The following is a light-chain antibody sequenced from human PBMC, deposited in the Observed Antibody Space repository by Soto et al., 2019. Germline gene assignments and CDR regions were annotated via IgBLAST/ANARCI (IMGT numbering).Light chain of an antibody. V-gene: IGKV3-20*01. Sequence: EIVLTESPGPLSLSPGERATLSCRASQTVSTSYVAWYQQKPGQAPRRLIYGASSRATGIPDRFSGSGSGTDYTLTISRLEPEAFAVYYCQQYGFSLIAFGGGTKVEI. CDR1: QTVSTSY. CDR3: QQYGFSLIA. J-gene: IGKJ4*01. CDR2: GAS.